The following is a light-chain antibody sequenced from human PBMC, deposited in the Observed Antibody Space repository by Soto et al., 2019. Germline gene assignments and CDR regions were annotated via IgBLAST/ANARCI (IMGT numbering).Light chain of an antibody. J-gene: IGLJ2*01. CDR3: SSYGASKV. Sequence: QSALTQPPSASGSPGQSVTISCTGTSSDVGRYNYVSWYQQHPGKAPKLIIYEVSKRPSGVPDRFSGSKSGNTASLTVSGLQAEDEADYYCSSYGASKVFGGGTKVTVL. CDR2: EVS. CDR1: SSDVGRYNY. V-gene: IGLV2-8*01.